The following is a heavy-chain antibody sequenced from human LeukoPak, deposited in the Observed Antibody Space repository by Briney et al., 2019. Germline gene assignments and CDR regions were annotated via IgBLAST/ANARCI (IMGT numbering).Heavy chain of an antibody. CDR1: GFTFSAYT. Sequence: GGSLSLSCAASGFTFSAYTMNWVRQAPGKGLEWVSSISSSGTYIYYADSVKGRFTISRDNSKNTLYLQMNSLRADDTAVYYCARDSYPGAAYDYWGQGTLVTVSS. CDR3: ARDSYPGAAYDY. V-gene: IGHV3-21*04. CDR2: ISSSGTYI. J-gene: IGHJ4*02. D-gene: IGHD3-16*01.